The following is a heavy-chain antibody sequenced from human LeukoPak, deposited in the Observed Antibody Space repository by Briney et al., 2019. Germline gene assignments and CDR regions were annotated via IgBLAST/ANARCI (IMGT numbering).Heavy chain of an antibody. CDR3: ASRATVVTPGWYFDL. J-gene: IGHJ2*01. Sequence: SETLSLTCTVSGGSLSSYYWSWIRQPPGKGLEWIGYIYYSGSTNYNPSLKSRVTISVDTSKNQFSLKLSSVTAADTAVYYCASRATVVTPGWYFDLWGRGTLVTVSS. CDR1: GGSLSSYY. CDR2: IYYSGST. D-gene: IGHD4-23*01. V-gene: IGHV4-59*01.